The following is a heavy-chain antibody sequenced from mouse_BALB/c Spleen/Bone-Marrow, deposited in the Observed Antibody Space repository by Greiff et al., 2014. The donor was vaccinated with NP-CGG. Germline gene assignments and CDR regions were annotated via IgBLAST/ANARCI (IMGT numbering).Heavy chain of an antibody. D-gene: IGHD2-10*02. CDR2: FYPGSGSI. J-gene: IGHJ3*01. Sequence: QVQLKDSGSELGKPGASVKLSCKASGYTFTDYIIHWVKQRAGQGLEWIGWFYPGSGSIKSNEKFKDRATLTADKSSSTVYMELSRLTSEDSAVYFCARHEEEYGNLFAYWGQGTLVTVSA. CDR3: ARHEEEYGNLFAY. CDR1: GYTFTDYI. V-gene: IGHV1-62-2*01.